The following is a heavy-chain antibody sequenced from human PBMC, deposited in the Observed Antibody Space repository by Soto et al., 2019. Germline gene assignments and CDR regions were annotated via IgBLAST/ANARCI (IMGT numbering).Heavy chain of an antibody. CDR2: INPNSGGT. J-gene: IGHJ4*02. Sequence: ASVKVSCKASGYTFTGYYMHWVRQAPGQGLEWMGWINPNSGGTNYAQKFQGWVTMTRDTSISTAYMELSRLRSDDTAVYYCARELTRQIRYFDWLPPLDYWGQGTLVTVS. D-gene: IGHD3-9*01. CDR3: ARELTRQIRYFDWLPPLDY. V-gene: IGHV1-2*04. CDR1: GYTFTGYY.